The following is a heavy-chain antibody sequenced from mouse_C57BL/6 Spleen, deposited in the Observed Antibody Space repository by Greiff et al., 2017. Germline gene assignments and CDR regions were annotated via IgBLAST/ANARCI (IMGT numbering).Heavy chain of an antibody. CDR3: ARGYYGSRNAMDY. V-gene: IGHV1-72*01. Sequence: QVHVKQPGAELVKPGASVKLSCKASGYTFTSYWMHWVKQRPGRGLEWIGRIDPNSGGTKYNEKFKSKATLTVDKPSSTAYMQRSSRTSEDSAVYYCARGYYGSRNAMDYWGQGTSVTVSS. D-gene: IGHD1-1*01. CDR2: IDPNSGGT. CDR1: GYTFTSYW. J-gene: IGHJ4*01.